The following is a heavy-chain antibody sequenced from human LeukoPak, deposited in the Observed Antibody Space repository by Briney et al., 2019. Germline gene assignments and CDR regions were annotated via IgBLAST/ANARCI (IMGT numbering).Heavy chain of an antibody. D-gene: IGHD3-10*01. CDR2: IIPILGIA. CDR1: GGTFSSYT. CDR3: ARIIGGSGIVDY. Sequence: SVKVSCKASGGTFSSYTISWVRQAPGQGLEWMGRIIPILGIANYAQKFQGRATITADKSTSTAYMELSSLRSEDTAVYYCARIIGGSGIVDYWGQGTLVTVSS. J-gene: IGHJ4*02. V-gene: IGHV1-69*02.